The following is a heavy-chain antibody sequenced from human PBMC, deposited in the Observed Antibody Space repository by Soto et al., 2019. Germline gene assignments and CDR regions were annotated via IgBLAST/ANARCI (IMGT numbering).Heavy chain of an antibody. Sequence: ASVKVSCKVSGYTLTELSMHWVRQAPGKGLEWMGGFDPEDGETIYAQKLQGRVTMTTDTSTSTAYMELRSLRSDDTAVYYCARYCSGGSCYSEFAFDIWGQGTMVTVSS. CDR1: GYTLTELS. CDR3: ARYCSGGSCYSEFAFDI. D-gene: IGHD2-15*01. J-gene: IGHJ3*02. CDR2: FDPEDGET. V-gene: IGHV1-24*01.